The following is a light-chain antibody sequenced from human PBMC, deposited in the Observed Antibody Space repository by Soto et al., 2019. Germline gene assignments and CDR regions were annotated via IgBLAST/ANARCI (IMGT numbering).Light chain of an antibody. V-gene: IGLV2-8*01. CDR3: VSFAGGTYV. CDR2: DVN. CDR1: SSDVGGYIF. Sequence: QSVLTQPPSASGSPGQSVTISCTGTSSDVGGYIFVSWYQQHPGKAPKLMIYDVNKRPSGVPDRFSGSKSGNTASLTVSGLQAEDEADYYCVSFAGGTYVFGTGTQLTVL. J-gene: IGLJ1*01.